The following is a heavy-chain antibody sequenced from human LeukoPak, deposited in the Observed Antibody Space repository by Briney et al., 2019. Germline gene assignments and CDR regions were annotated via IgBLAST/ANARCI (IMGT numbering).Heavy chain of an antibody. Sequence: GGSLRLSCAASGFTFSTHDMHWVRQAPGKGLEWVAFIRYDGSNTYYADSVKGRFTISRDNAKNSLYLQMNTLRVEDTAVYYCAQGGATISDYWGQGTLVTVSS. D-gene: IGHD5-12*01. CDR1: GFTFSTHD. J-gene: IGHJ4*02. CDR3: AQGGATISDY. CDR2: IRYDGSNT. V-gene: IGHV3-30*02.